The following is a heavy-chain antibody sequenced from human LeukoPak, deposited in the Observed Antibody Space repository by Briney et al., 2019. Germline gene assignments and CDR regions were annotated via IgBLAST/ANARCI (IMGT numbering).Heavy chain of an antibody. V-gene: IGHV3-73*01. Sequence: PGGSLRLSCAASGFTFSGSAMHWVRQASGKGLEWVGRIRSKANSCATAYAASVKGRFTISRDDSKNTAYLQMNSLKTEDTAVYYCTRYVRLGELSLDYWGQGTLVTVSS. J-gene: IGHJ4*02. CDR2: IRSKANSCAT. D-gene: IGHD3-16*02. CDR1: GFTFSGSA. CDR3: TRYVRLGELSLDY.